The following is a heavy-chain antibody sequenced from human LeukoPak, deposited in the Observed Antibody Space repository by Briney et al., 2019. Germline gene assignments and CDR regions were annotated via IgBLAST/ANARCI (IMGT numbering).Heavy chain of an antibody. CDR3: ASRAAYDILTRERQVGGKSFDY. D-gene: IGHD3-9*01. V-gene: IGHV4-34*01. CDR2: INHSGST. Sequence: SETLSLTCAVYGGSFSGYYWSWIRQPPGKGLDWIGEINHSGSTNYNPSLKSRVTISVDTSKNQFSLKLSSVTAADTAVYYCASRAAYDILTRERQVGGKSFDYWGQGTLVTVSS. J-gene: IGHJ4*02. CDR1: GGSFSGYY.